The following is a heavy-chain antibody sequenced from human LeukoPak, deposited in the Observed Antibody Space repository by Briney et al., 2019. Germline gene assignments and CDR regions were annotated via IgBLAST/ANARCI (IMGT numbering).Heavy chain of an antibody. CDR1: GFTFSSYA. J-gene: IGHJ4*02. Sequence: PGGSLRLSCAASGFTFSSYAMHWVRQAPGKGLGWVAVISYDGSNKYYADSVKGRFTISRDNSKNTLYLQMNSLRAEDTAVYYCARDRDYDILTGYPYLIDYWGQGTLVTVSP. CDR3: ARDRDYDILTGYPYLIDY. V-gene: IGHV3-30*04. CDR2: ISYDGSNK. D-gene: IGHD3-9*01.